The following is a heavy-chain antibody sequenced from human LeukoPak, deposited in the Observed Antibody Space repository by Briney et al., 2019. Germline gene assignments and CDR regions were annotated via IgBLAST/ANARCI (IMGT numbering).Heavy chain of an antibody. CDR2: IYGSGST. J-gene: IGHJ6*02. CDR1: GGSISSSY. V-gene: IGHV4-59*08. Sequence: SETLSLTCTVSGGSISSSYWSWIRQPPGKGLEWIGYIYGSGSTNYNPSLNGRVTISVDTSRDQFSLKLSSVTAADTAVYYCARQMHLGGMDVWGQGTTVTISS. CDR3: ARQMHLGGMDV. D-gene: IGHD3-16*01.